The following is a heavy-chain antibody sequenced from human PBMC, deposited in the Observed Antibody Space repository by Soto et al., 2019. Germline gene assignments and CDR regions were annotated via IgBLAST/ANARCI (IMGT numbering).Heavy chain of an antibody. CDR2: ISGRGGST. Sequence: GGSLRLSCAASGFTFSSYAMSWVRQAPGKGLEWVSAISGRGGSTYYADSVKGRFTISRDNSKNTLYLQMNSLRAEDTAVYYCAKEIVVVAAPNYYYYGMDVWGQGTTVTVSS. CDR3: AKEIVVVAAPNYYYYGMDV. V-gene: IGHV3-23*01. D-gene: IGHD2-15*01. J-gene: IGHJ6*02. CDR1: GFTFSSYA.